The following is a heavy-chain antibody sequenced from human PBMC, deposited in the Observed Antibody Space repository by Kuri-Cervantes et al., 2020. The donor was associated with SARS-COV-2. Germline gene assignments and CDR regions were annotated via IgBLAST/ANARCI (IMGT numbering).Heavy chain of an antibody. J-gene: IGHJ6*02. CDR3: ARGVAELRYYGMDV. V-gene: IGHV3-30-3*01. CDR2: ISYDGSNK. Sequence: GGSLRLSCAASGFTFSSYAMHWVRQAPGKGLEWVAVISYDGSNKYYADSVKGRFTISRDNSKNTLYLQMNSLRAEDTAVYYCARGVAELRYYGMDVWGQGTTVTVLL. D-gene: IGHD1-7*01. CDR1: GFTFSSYA.